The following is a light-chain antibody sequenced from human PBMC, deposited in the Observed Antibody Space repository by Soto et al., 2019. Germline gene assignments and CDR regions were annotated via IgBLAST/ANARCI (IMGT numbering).Light chain of an antibody. CDR3: QQYNNWSRVT. CDR2: GAS. V-gene: IGKV3-15*01. Sequence: EIVKTQSPATLSVSPGERATLSCRASQSVSSNLAWYQQKPGQAPRLLIYGASTRATGIPARFSGSGSGTEFTLTISSLQSEDFAVYYCQQYNNWSRVTFGPGTKVDIK. CDR1: QSVSSN. J-gene: IGKJ3*01.